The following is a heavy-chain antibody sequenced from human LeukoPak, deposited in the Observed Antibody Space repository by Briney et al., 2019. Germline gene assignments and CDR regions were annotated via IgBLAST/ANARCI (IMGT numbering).Heavy chain of an antibody. CDR3: SASRPHYGDYYGLDV. V-gene: IGHV3-30-3*01. Sequence: PGRSLRLSCAASGFTFSSYAMHWVRQAPGKGLEWVAVISYDGSNKYYADSVKGRFTISGDNSKNTLYLQMNSLRTEDTAVYFCSASRPHYGDYYGLDVWGHGTTVTVSS. CDR1: GFTFSSYA. D-gene: IGHD4/OR15-4a*01. CDR2: ISYDGSNK. J-gene: IGHJ6*02.